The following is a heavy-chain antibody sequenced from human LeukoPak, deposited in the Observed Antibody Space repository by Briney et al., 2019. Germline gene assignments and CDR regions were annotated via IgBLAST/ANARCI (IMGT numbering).Heavy chain of an antibody. CDR2: TSGIGGST. CDR3: AKDDHGGSGWRDYFDC. J-gene: IGHJ4*02. Sequence: TAGSLTLACAASGFTLTNDSMSWVRQAPGEVLEWVSSTSGIGGSTYYRASVKGQFTISRDSSKNTLYLQMNSLRAEDTAVYYWAKDDHGGSGWRDYFDCWGQGSLVTVSS. CDR1: GFTLTNDS. V-gene: IGHV3-23*01. D-gene: IGHD6-19*01.